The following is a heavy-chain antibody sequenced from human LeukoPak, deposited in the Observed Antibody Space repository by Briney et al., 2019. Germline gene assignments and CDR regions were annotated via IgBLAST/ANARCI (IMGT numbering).Heavy chain of an antibody. V-gene: IGHV4-59*01. CDR1: GDFITAYY. CDR3: ANSVDIVATRIDY. J-gene: IGHJ4*02. Sequence: SETLSLTCTVSGDFITAYYWSWIRQPPGKGLEWIGYVYYSGSTEYNPSLRSRVTISLEMSKHQFSLNLTSVTAADTAVYYCANSVDIVATRIDYWGQGTLVTVSS. CDR2: VYYSGST. D-gene: IGHD5-12*01.